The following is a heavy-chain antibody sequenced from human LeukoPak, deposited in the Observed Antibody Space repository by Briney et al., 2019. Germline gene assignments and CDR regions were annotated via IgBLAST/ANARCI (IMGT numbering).Heavy chain of an antibody. D-gene: IGHD3-16*01. V-gene: IGHV1-2*02. CDR3: ARVGGSADN. J-gene: IGHJ4*02. CDR1: GYTFTGYH. Sequence: ASVKVSCKASGYTFTGYHMHWVRQAPGQGLEWMGCINPNSGGANYAQKFQGRVTMTRDTSISTVYMELTRLRSDDTAVYYCARVGGSADNWGQGTLVTVSS. CDR2: INPNSGGA.